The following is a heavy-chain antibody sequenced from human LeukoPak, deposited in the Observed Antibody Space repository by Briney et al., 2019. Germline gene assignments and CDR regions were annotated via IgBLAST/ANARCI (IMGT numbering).Heavy chain of an antibody. J-gene: IGHJ4*02. CDR1: GFTFSNAW. Sequence: PGGSLRLSCAASGFTFSNAWMSWVRQAPGKGLEWFGRIKSKTDGGTTDYAAPVKGRFTISRDDSKNTLYLQMNSLKTEDTAVYYCTTDANWIDYWGQGTLVTVSS. V-gene: IGHV3-15*01. CDR3: TTDANWIDY. CDR2: IKSKTDGGTT. D-gene: IGHD1-20*01.